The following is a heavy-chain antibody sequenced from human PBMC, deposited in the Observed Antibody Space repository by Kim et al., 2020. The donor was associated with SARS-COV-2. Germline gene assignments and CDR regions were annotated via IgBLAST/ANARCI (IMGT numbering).Heavy chain of an antibody. Sequence: SETLSPTCTVSGGSISSGGYYWSWIRQHPGKGLEWIGYIYYSGSTYYNPSLKSRVTISVDTSKNQFSLKLSSVTAADTAVYYCAREVWGGSAPLYYYYGMDVWGQGTTVTVSS. CDR2: IYYSGST. V-gene: IGHV4-31*03. CDR3: AREVWGGSAPLYYYYGMDV. CDR1: GGSISSGGYY. D-gene: IGHD1-26*01. J-gene: IGHJ6*02.